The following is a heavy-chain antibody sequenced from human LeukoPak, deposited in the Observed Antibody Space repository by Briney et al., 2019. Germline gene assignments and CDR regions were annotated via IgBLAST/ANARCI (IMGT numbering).Heavy chain of an antibody. D-gene: IGHD6-19*01. CDR3: ARGSGWLGAFDY. CDR2: IAASGTT. CDR1: GGSIDSYY. Sequence: SETLSLTCSVSGGSIDSYYWSWIRQPPGKGLEFIGYIAASGTTKHNPSLKSRVTLSMDTSKNQFSLKLRSVTAADTGVYYCARGSGWLGAFDYWGQGTLVTVSS. V-gene: IGHV4-4*08. J-gene: IGHJ4*02.